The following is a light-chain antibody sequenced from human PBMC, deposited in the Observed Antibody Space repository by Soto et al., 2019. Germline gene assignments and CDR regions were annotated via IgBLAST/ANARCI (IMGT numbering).Light chain of an antibody. Sequence: DIQLTQSPSSLSASVGDRVTITCRASQSITSYLNWYHQKPGKAPKLLIYAASTLQTGVPSRFSGTASGTNFTLTIGSLQPEDFTVYFCQQSYTPPRTFGHGTRV. CDR1: QSITSY. V-gene: IGKV1-39*01. CDR2: AAS. CDR3: QQSYTPPRT. J-gene: IGKJ1*01.